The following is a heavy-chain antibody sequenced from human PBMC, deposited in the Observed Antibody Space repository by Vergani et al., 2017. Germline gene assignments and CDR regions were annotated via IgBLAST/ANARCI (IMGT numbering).Heavy chain of an antibody. D-gene: IGHD2-2*01. J-gene: IGHJ3*02. Sequence: EVQLLESGGDLVQPGGSLRLSCAASGFSFTTYAMSWVRQAPGKGLEWVSTINTNGDYTRYGDSVKGRLTISRDNSKSTLYLQMNSLRAEDTAVYYCAKDTPPIVVVPAAPHDAFDIWGQGTMVTVSS. CDR3: AKDTPPIVVVPAAPHDAFDI. CDR1: GFSFTTYA. CDR2: INTNGDYT. V-gene: IGHV3-23*01.